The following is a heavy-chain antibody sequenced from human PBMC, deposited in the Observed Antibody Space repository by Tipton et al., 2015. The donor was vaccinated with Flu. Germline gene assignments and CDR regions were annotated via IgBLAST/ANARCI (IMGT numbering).Heavy chain of an antibody. D-gene: IGHD6-19*01. CDR2: IYPGDSDI. CDR3: VRRDSIGWFYFQF. J-gene: IGHJ4*02. CDR1: GYIFTNYW. Sequence: QLVQSGAEVKKPGESLKISCEGSGYIFTNYWIGWVRQVSGKGLEWMGIIYPGDSDITYSPSFQGQVTISVDKSINTAYLQWSSLKASDTAMYYCVRRDSIGWFYFQFWGQGTRVTVSS. V-gene: IGHV5-51*03.